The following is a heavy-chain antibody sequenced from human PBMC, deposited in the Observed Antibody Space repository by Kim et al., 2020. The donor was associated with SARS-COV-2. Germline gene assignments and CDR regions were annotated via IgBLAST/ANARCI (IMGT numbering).Heavy chain of an antibody. CDR3: AKEKTSVVVVAAKFDH. D-gene: IGHD2-15*01. V-gene: IGHV3-23*01. J-gene: IGHJ4*02. Sequence: SVKGRFTISRDNSKTTLYLQMNSLRAEDTAVYYCAKEKTSVVVVAAKFDHWGQGTLVTVSS.